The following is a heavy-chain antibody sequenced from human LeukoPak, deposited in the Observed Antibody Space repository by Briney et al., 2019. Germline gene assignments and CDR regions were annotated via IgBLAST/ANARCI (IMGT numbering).Heavy chain of an antibody. CDR3: AKVPSMVRGVIIGY. V-gene: IGHV3-23*01. CDR2: ISGSGGST. Sequence: GGSLRLSCAVSGFTFSSYAVSWVRQAPGKGLEWVSAISGSGGSTYYADSVKGRFTISRDNSKNTLYLQMNSLRAEDTAVYYCAKVPSMVRGVIIGYWGQGTLVTVSS. CDR1: GFTFSSYA. J-gene: IGHJ4*02. D-gene: IGHD3-10*01.